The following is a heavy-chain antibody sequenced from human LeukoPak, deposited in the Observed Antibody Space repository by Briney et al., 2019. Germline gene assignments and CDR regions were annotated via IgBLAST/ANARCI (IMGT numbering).Heavy chain of an antibody. CDR1: GGSISSYY. CDR3: ARATWNYLDY. V-gene: IGHV4-59*01. J-gene: IGHJ4*02. CDR2: IYYSGST. Sequence: PSETLSLTCTVSGGSISSYYWSWIRQPPGKGLEWIGYIYYSGSTNYNPFLKSRVTISVDTSKNQFSLKLSSVTAADTAVYYCARATWNYLDYWGQGTLVTVSS. D-gene: IGHD1-1*01.